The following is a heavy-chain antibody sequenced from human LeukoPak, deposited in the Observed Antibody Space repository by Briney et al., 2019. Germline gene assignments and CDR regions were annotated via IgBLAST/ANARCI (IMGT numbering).Heavy chain of an antibody. J-gene: IGHJ6*02. CDR2: MWDDGTNK. CDR1: GFRFSYYG. V-gene: IGHV3-33*06. D-gene: IGHD6-13*01. Sequence: PGGSLRLSCAASGFRFSYYGMHWVRQAPGKGLEWVAVMWDDGTNKYYADSVKGRFTISRDNSKNTLYLQMNSLRGEDTAVYYCAKAVAAGGYHFYGMDVWGQGTTVTVSS. CDR3: AKAVAAGGYHFYGMDV.